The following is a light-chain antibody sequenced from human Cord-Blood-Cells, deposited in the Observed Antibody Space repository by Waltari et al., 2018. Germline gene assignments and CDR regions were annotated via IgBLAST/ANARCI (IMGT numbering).Light chain of an antibody. CDR3: SSYTSSSTLV. CDR1: SSDVVGYNY. V-gene: IGLV2-14*03. J-gene: IGLJ3*02. CDR2: DVS. Sequence: QSALTQPASVSGSPGQSITISCTGTSSDVVGYNYVSWYQQHPAKAPKLILYDVSNRPSGVSNRFSGSKSVNTASLAISGLQAEDEADYYCSSYTSSSTLVFGGGTKLTVL.